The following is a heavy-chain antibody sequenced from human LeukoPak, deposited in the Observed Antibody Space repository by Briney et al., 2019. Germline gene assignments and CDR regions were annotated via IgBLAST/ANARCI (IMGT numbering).Heavy chain of an antibody. CDR2: INHSGST. Sequence: SETLSLTCAVYGGSFSGYYWSWIRQPPGKGLEWIGEINHSGSTNYNPSLKSRVTISVDTSKNKFSLKLSSVTAADTAVYYCARSGDYGLFDYWGQGTLVTVSS. J-gene: IGHJ4*02. CDR1: GGSFSGYY. CDR3: ARSGDYGLFDY. D-gene: IGHD4-17*01. V-gene: IGHV4-34*01.